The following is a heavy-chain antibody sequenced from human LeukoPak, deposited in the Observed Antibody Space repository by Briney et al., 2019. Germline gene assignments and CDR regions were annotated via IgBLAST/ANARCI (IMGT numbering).Heavy chain of an antibody. V-gene: IGHV3-30*02. CDR3: AKDARYCSGGSCYSTTTFDH. CDR1: GFSFTNYG. Sequence: GGSLRLSCAASGFSFTNYGMHWVRHAPGEGLGWVAFIRYDGSNKDYADSVKGRFTISISRDNSKNTLYLQMNSMRAEDTAVYYCAKDARYCSGGSCYSTTTFDHWGQGTLVTVSS. D-gene: IGHD2-15*01. CDR2: IRYDGSNK. J-gene: IGHJ4*02.